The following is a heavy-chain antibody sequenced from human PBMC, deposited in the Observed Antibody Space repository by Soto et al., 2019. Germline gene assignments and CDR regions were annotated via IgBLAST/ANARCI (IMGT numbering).Heavy chain of an antibody. CDR1: GYMFTAYG. D-gene: IGHD4-17*01. Sequence: ASVKVSCKASGYMFTAYGISWVRQAPGQGLEWMGWINPNSGGTNYAQKFQGRVTMTRDTSISTAYMELSRLRSDDTAVYYCARAPPTVTTPSFYFDYWGQGTLVTVSS. J-gene: IGHJ4*02. V-gene: IGHV1-2*02. CDR3: ARAPPTVTTPSFYFDY. CDR2: INPNSGGT.